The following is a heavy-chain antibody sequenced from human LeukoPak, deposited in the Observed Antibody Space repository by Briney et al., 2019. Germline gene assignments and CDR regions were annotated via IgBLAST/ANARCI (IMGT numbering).Heavy chain of an antibody. CDR3: ARRRAVPGHYYFDY. D-gene: IGHD3-10*01. Sequence: SETLSLTCTIPGGYISDYYWSWIRQPPGKGLEWIGYVYYSGSTKYNPSLNSRVTISSDTSKKQLSLKVTSVTAADTAVYYCARRRAVPGHYYFDYWGQGILVTVSS. CDR1: GGYISDYY. CDR2: VYYSGST. J-gene: IGHJ4*02. V-gene: IGHV4-59*08.